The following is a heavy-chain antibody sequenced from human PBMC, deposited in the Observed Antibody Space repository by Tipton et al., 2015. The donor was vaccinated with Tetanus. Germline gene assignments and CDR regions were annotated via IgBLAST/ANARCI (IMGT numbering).Heavy chain of an antibody. CDR2: IFYSGRT. V-gene: IGHV4-59*13. J-gene: IGHJ4*02. CDR3: AGQRAREGSFDY. D-gene: IGHD6-25*01. Sequence: LRLSCSVSGTSITSYYWTWIRQPPGKGLKWVGYIFYSGRTNYNPSLKGRVATSLDTSKNQFSLRLNSVTAADTAMYYCAGQRAREGSFDYWGQGTLVTVAS. CDR1: GTSITSYY.